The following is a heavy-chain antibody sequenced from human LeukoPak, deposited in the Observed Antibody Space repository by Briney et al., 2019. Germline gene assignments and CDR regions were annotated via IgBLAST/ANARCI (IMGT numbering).Heavy chain of an antibody. CDR2: ISTNGGTT. CDR3: ARGSGSSAKDY. J-gene: IGHJ4*02. D-gene: IGHD2-15*01. Sequence: GGSLRLSCAASGFTFSNYAMHWVRQAPGKGLEYVSAISTNGGTTYYANSVKGRFTISRDNSKNTLYLQMGSLTTEDMAVYYCARGSGSSAKDYWGQGTLVTVSS. CDR1: GFTFSNYA. V-gene: IGHV3-64*01.